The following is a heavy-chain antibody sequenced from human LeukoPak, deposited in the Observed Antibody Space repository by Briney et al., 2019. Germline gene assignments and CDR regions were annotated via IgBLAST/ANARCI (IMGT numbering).Heavy chain of an antibody. CDR3: ARYKFHNYFDP. J-gene: IGHJ5*02. CDR1: GGSIRSSYYY. CDR2: TFSTST. V-gene: IGHV4-61*05. Sequence: SETLSLTCTVSGGSIRSSYYYWGWIRQLPGKGLEWIGNTFSTSTLYNASLRSRVTIVVDTSKNQFSLKLTSATAADTAIYFCARYKFHNYFDPWGQGTLVVVSS. D-gene: IGHD5-24*01.